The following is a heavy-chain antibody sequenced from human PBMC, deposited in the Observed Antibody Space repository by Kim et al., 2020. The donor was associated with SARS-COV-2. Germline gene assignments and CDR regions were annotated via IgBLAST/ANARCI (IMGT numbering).Heavy chain of an antibody. CDR2: IDPSDSYT. J-gene: IGHJ4*02. V-gene: IGHV5-10-1*01. CDR3: ARGEGGQPYYFDY. D-gene: IGHD2-15*01. CDR1: GYSFTSYW. Sequence: GESLKISCKGSGYSFTSYWISWVRQMPGKGLEWMGRIDPSDSYTNYSPSFQGHVTISADKSISTAYLQWSSLKASDTAMYYCARGEGGQPYYFDYWGQGTLFTVSS.